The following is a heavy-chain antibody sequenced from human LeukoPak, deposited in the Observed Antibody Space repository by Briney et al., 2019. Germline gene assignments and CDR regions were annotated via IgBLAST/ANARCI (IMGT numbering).Heavy chain of an antibody. CDR3: AKDRSSGWLDAFDI. D-gene: IGHD6-19*01. J-gene: IGHJ3*02. CDR1: GFTFSSYG. Sequence: HPGRSLRLSCAASGFTFSSYGMHWVRQAPGKGLEWVAVISYDGRNKYYADSVKGRFTISRDNSKNTLYLQMNSLRAEDAAVYYCAKDRSSGWLDAFDIWGQGTMVTASS. CDR2: ISYDGRNK. V-gene: IGHV3-30*18.